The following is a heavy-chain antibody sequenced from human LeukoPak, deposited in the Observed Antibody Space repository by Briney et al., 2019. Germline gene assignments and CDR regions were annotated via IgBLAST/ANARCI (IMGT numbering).Heavy chain of an antibody. D-gene: IGHD3-3*01. CDR3: ARGATYYDFWSGYLTH. Sequence: ASVKVSCKASGYTFTSYYMHWVRQAPGQGLEWIGIINPSGGSTSYAQKFQGRVTMTRDTSTSTVYMELSSLRSEDTAVYYCARGATYYDFWSGYLTHWGQGTLVTVSS. V-gene: IGHV1-46*03. CDR1: GYTFTSYY. CDR2: INPSGGST. J-gene: IGHJ4*02.